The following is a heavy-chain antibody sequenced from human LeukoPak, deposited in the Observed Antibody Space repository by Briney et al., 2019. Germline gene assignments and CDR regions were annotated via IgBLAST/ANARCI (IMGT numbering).Heavy chain of an antibody. D-gene: IGHD3-10*01. Sequence: ASVKVSCKASGYTFTSYGISWVRQAPGQGLEWMGWISAYNGNTNYAQKLQGRVTMTTDTSTSTAYMELRSLRSDDTAVYYCARARTAYYGSGSWDFDYWGQGTLVTVSS. CDR3: ARARTAYYGSGSWDFDY. V-gene: IGHV1-18*01. CDR2: ISAYNGNT. J-gene: IGHJ4*02. CDR1: GYTFTSYG.